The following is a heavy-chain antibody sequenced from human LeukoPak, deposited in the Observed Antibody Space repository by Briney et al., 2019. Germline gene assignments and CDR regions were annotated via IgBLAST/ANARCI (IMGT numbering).Heavy chain of an antibody. CDR1: GYTFTSYG. CDR2: ISAYNGNT. D-gene: IGHD3-9*01. CDR3: ARDSGLRYFDWLLSGYYYYMDV. J-gene: IGHJ6*03. Sequence: GASVKVSCKASGYTFTSYGISWVRQAPGQGLEWMGWISAYNGNTNYAQKLQGKVTMTTDTATSTAYMELRSLRSDDTAVYYCARDSGLRYFDWLLSGYYYYMDVWGKGTTVTISS. V-gene: IGHV1-18*01.